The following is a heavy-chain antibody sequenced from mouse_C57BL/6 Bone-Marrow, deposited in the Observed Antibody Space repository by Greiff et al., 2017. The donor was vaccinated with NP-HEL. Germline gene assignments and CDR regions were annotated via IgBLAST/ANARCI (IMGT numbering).Heavy chain of an antibody. V-gene: IGHV5-6*01. CDR3: ARPLLLRPGRGYAC. D-gene: IGHD1-1*01. CDR2: ISSGGSYT. CDR1: GFTFSSYG. Sequence: EVKLMESGGDLVKPGGSLKLSCAASGFTFSSYGMSWVRQTPDKRLEWVATISSGGSYTYYPDSVKGRFTISRDNAKNTLYLQMSSLKSEDTAMYYCARPLLLRPGRGYACWGQGTLVTVSA. J-gene: IGHJ3*01.